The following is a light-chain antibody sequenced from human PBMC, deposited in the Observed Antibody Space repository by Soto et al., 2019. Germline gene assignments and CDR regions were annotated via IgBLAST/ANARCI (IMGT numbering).Light chain of an antibody. CDR3: QQYYSTPHST. J-gene: IGKJ3*01. CDR2: WAS. Sequence: DIVMTQSPDSLAVSLGERATINCKSSQSVLYSSNNKNYLAWYQQKPGQPPKLLIYWASTRESGVPDRFSGRGSGTDFTLTISSLQAEDVAVYYCQQYYSTPHSTFGPGTKVDIK. CDR1: QSVLYSSNNKNY. V-gene: IGKV4-1*01.